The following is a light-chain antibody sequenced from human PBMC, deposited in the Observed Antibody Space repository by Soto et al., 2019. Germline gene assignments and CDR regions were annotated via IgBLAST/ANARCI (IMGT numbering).Light chain of an antibody. CDR2: GAS. Sequence: IVLTQSPGTLSWSAGEMASLSFRASQSVSSGHLAWYQQKPGQAPRLLIYGASTRATGFPARFSGRGSGTEFTLTISSLQSEDFAIYYCQQYDNWPSWTFGQGTKVDIK. J-gene: IGKJ1*01. V-gene: IGKV3-15*01. CDR1: QSVSSGH. CDR3: QQYDNWPSWT.